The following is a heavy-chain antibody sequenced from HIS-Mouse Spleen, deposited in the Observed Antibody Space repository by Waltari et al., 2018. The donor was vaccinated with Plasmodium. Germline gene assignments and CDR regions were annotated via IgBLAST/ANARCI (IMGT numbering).Heavy chain of an antibody. Sequence: QVTLRESGPALVKPTQTLTLTCTFSGFSLSTSGMCVTWIRQPPGNALEWLARIDWDDDKYYSTSLKTRLTISKDTSKNQVVLTMTNMDPVDTATYYCARTTYSSSSAKYYYYGMDVWGQGTTVTVSS. V-gene: IGHV2-70*15. CDR1: GFSLSTSGMC. CDR3: ARTTYSSSSAKYYYYGMDV. D-gene: IGHD6-6*01. J-gene: IGHJ6*02. CDR2: IDWDDDK.